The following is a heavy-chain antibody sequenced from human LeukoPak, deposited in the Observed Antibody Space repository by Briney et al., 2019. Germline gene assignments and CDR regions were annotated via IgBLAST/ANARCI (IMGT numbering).Heavy chain of an antibody. CDR1: GFTFSSYS. D-gene: IGHD3-10*01. Sequence: GGSLRLSCAASGFTFSSYSMNWVRQAPGKGLEWVSAISGSGGSTYYADSVKGRFTISRDNSKNTLYLQMNSLRAEDTAVYYCAKGSSNVLLWFGELYLFDYWGQGTLVTVSS. CDR2: ISGSGGST. V-gene: IGHV3-23*01. J-gene: IGHJ4*02. CDR3: AKGSSNVLLWFGELYLFDY.